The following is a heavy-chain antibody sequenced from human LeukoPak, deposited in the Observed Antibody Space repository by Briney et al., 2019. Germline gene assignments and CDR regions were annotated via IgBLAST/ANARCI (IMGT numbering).Heavy chain of an antibody. CDR2: IYYSGST. CDR1: GGSISSYY. Sequence: SETLSLTCTVSGGSISSYYWSWIRQPPGKGLEWIGYIYYSGSTNYNPSLKSRVTISVDTSKNQFSLKLSSVTAADTAVYYCARGPAGYPLSYYYMDVWGKGTTVTVSS. V-gene: IGHV4-59*01. CDR3: ARGPAGYPLSYYYMDV. J-gene: IGHJ6*03. D-gene: IGHD1-1*01.